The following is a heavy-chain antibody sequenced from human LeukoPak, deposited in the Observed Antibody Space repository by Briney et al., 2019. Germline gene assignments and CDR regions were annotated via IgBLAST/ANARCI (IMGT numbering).Heavy chain of an antibody. CDR1: GYTFTSYY. V-gene: IGHV1-46*01. D-gene: IGHD2-21*02. J-gene: IGHJ4*02. CDR3: ARTGQGDCYSD. Sequence: ASVKVSCKASGYTFTSYYMHWVRQAPGQGLEWMGIINPSGGSTSYAQKFQGRVTMTRDTSTSTVYMEPSSLRSEDTAVYYCARTGQGDCYSDWGQGTLVTVSS. CDR2: INPSGGST.